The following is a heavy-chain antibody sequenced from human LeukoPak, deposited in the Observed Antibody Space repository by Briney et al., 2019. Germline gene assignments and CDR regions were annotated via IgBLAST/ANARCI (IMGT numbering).Heavy chain of an antibody. CDR1: GGSISSGDYY. J-gene: IGHJ4*02. V-gene: IGHV4-30-4*08. CDR3: ARSSGWSRLFDY. D-gene: IGHD6-19*01. CDR2: IYYSGST. Sequence: MPSETLSLTCTVSGGSISSGDYYWSWIRQPPGKGLEWIGYIYYSGSTYYNPSLKSRVTISVDTSKNQFSLKLSSVTAADTAVYYCARSSGWSRLFDYWGQGTLVTVSS.